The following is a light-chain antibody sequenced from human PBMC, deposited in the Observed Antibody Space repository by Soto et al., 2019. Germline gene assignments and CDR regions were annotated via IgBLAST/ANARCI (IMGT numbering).Light chain of an antibody. CDR1: SSNIESNT. V-gene: IGLV1-44*01. Sequence: QSVLTQPPSASGTPGQRVTISCSGSSSNIESNTVTWYQQLPGTAPKLVIYSNYDRPSGVPDRFSGSTSGTSASLVIRGLQSEDEADYYCSSYAGSSNVFGTGTKLTVL. CDR3: SSYAGSSNV. J-gene: IGLJ1*01. CDR2: SNY.